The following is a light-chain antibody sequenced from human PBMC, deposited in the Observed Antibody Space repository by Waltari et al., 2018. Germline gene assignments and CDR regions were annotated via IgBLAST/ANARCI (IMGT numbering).Light chain of an antibody. CDR1: QSVLYSSNHKNY. CDR2: WAS. V-gene: IGKV4-1*01. CDR3: QQYYSTPPA. J-gene: IGKJ4*01. Sequence: DIVMTQSPDSLAVSLGERATINCKASQSVLYSSNHKNYLAGYQQKPGQPPKLLIYWASTRESGFPDRFSGSGSGTDFTLTISSLQAEDVAVYYCQQYYSTPPAFGGGTKVEIK.